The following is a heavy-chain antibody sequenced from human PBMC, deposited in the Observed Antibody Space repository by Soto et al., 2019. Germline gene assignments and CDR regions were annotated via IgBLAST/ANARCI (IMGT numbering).Heavy chain of an antibody. CDR2: IYHSGST. V-gene: IGHV4-4*02. Sequence: PSETLSLTCAVSGGSISSSNWWSWVRQPPGKGLEWIGEIYHSGSTNYNPSLKSRVTISVDKSKNQFSLKLSSVTAADTAVYYWARGPYYDSSGYYLYNWFDPWGQGTLVTVSS. D-gene: IGHD3-22*01. CDR1: GGSISSSNW. CDR3: ARGPYYDSSGYYLYNWFDP. J-gene: IGHJ5*02.